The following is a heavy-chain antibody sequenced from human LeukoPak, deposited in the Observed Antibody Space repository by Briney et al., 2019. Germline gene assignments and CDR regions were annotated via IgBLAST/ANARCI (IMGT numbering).Heavy chain of an antibody. CDR2: MNPNSGNT. V-gene: IGHV1-8*01. J-gene: IGHJ4*02. D-gene: IGHD3-10*01. CDR3: ARGPPMVRGLGDY. CDR1: GYTFTSYD. Sequence: ASVKVSCKASGYTFTSYDINWVRQATGQGLEWMGWMNPNSGNTGYARKFQGRVTMTRNTSISTAYMELSSLRSEDTAVYYCARGPPMVRGLGDYWGQGTLVTVSS.